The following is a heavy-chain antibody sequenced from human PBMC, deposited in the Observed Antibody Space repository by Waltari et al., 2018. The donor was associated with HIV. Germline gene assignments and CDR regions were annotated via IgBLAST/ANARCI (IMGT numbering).Heavy chain of an antibody. CDR3: VREYSSSRFFDY. D-gene: IGHD6-13*01. V-gene: IGHV3-74*01. J-gene: IGHJ4*02. CDR1: GFIFSSYW. Sequence: EGLMVESGGGLVQPGGSLRPSCEASGFIFSSYWMHWVRQAPGKGLVWVSRINSDGNTTTYADSVKGRFTISRDNAKNTLFLQMDSLRAEDTAVYFCVREYSSSRFFDYWGQGTLVTVSS. CDR2: INSDGNTT.